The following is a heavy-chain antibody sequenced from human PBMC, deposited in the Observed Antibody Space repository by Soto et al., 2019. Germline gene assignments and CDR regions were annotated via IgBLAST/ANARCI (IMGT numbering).Heavy chain of an antibody. Sequence: QVQLQESGPGLVKPSQTLSLTCTVSGGSISSGGYYWSWIRQHPGKGLEWIGYIYYSGSTYYNPXXXXXXXXXXXXXXXXXXXXXXXXXXXXXXXXYCARDRGPGIQLWSLLYGMD. CDR3: ARDRGPGIQLWSLLYGMD. J-gene: IGHJ6*01. V-gene: IGHV4-31*01. CDR1: GGSISSGGYY. CDR2: IYYSGST. D-gene: IGHD1-26*01.